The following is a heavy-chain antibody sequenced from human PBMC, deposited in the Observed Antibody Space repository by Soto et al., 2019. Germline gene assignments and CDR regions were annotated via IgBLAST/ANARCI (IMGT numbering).Heavy chain of an antibody. J-gene: IGHJ6*01. CDR2: IIPIFGTA. CDR1: GGTFSSYA. V-gene: IGHV1-69*06. Sequence: SVKGSWKAAGGTFSSYAISWVRRAPGQGIEWMGGIIPIFGTANYAQKFQGRVTITADKSTSTAYMELSSLRSEDTAVYYCARLSGWPRVMTWPERYYYGL. D-gene: IGHD6-19*01. CDR3: ARLSGWPRVMTWPERYYYGL.